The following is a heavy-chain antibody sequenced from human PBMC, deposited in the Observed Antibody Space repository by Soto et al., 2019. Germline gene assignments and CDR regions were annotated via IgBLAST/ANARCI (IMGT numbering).Heavy chain of an antibody. D-gene: IGHD1-1*01. V-gene: IGHV4-39*01. CDR1: GGSISRNSYY. J-gene: IGHJ4*02. Sequence: QMQLQESGPGLVKPSETLSLTCTVSGGSISRNSYYWGWIRQPPGKGLEWIGSIYYSGSTYYNPSLKSRVTISVEPSKNQFSLKLSSVTAADTAVYYCARHDWNGVDYWGQGTLVTVSS. CDR2: IYYSGST. CDR3: ARHDWNGVDY.